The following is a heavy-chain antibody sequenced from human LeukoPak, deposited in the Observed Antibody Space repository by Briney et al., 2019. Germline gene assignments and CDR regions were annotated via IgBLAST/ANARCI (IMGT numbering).Heavy chain of an antibody. CDR3: ARGEVDSSGWYGGPQDH. V-gene: IGHV4-34*01. CDR1: GGSFSGYY. CDR2: INHSGST. J-gene: IGHJ4*02. D-gene: IGHD6-19*01. Sequence: SETLSLTCAVYGGSFSGYYWSWIRQPPGKGLEWIGEINHSGSTNYNPSLKSRVTISVDTSKNQFSLKLSSVTAADTAVYYCARGEVDSSGWYGGPQDHWGQGTLVTVSS.